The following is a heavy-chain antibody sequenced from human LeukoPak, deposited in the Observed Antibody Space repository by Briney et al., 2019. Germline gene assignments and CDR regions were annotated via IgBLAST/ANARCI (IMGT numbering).Heavy chain of an antibody. CDR1: GFTFSSFS. CDR3: AKGVSSSGYYPDAFDI. D-gene: IGHD3-22*01. Sequence: TGGSLRLSCAASGFTFSSFSMNWVRQAPGKGLEWISYISTGPSTIYYADSVKGRFTISRDNSKNTLYLQMNSLRAEDTAVYYCAKGVSSSGYYPDAFDIWGQGTMVTASS. J-gene: IGHJ3*02. V-gene: IGHV3-48*01. CDR2: ISTGPSTI.